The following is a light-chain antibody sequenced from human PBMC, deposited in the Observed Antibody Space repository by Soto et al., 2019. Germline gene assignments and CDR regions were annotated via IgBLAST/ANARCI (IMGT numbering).Light chain of an antibody. V-gene: IGKV3-20*01. CDR1: ESVSSSY. J-gene: IGKJ4*01. CDR2: GAS. Sequence: EIVLTKSPGTLSLSPGERATLSCRASESVSSSYLAWYQQKPGQAPRLLIYGASSRATGIPDRFSGSGSGTDFTLTISRLEPEDFAVYYCQQYGSSPPTLTFGGGTKVDIK. CDR3: QQYGSSPPTLT.